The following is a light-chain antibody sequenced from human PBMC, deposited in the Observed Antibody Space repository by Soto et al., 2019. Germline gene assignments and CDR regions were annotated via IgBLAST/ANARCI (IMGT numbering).Light chain of an antibody. CDR2: AAS. CDR1: QSVSSN. V-gene: IGKV3-15*01. CDR3: QQYNDWPWT. J-gene: IGKJ1*01. Sequence: EILMTQSPATLSVSPGERATLSCRASQSVSSNLAWYQQKPGQAPRLLIYAASTRATGIPVRFSGSGSGTEFTLTISRMQSEDVEVYSCQQYNDWPWTXGQGTKV.